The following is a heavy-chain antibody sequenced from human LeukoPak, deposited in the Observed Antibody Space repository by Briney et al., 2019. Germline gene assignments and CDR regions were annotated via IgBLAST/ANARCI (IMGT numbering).Heavy chain of an antibody. CDR3: ARAQLPGIAVAGKHAFDI. CDR1: GGSISSSNW. CDR2: IYHSGST. J-gene: IGHJ3*02. Sequence: SETLSLTCAVSGGSISSSNWWSWVRQPPGKGLEWIGEIYHSGSTNYNPSLKSRVTISVDTSKNQFSLKLSSVTAADTAVYYCARAQLPGIAVAGKHAFDIWGQGTMVTVSS. V-gene: IGHV4-4*02. D-gene: IGHD6-19*01.